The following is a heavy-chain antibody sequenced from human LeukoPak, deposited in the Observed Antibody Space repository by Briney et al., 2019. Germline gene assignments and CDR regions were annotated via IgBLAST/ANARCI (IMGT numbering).Heavy chain of an antibody. D-gene: IGHD3-10*01. CDR3: ARAKPKNMVRGLIMRRESRYYFDY. V-gene: IGHV3-53*01. CDR1: GFTFRRSA. J-gene: IGHJ4*02. CDR2: IYSGGST. Sequence: GGSLRLSCAASGFTFRRSAMTWVRQVPGKGLEWVSVIYSGGSTYYADSVKGRFTISRDNSKSTLYIQMNSLRAEDTAVYYCARAKPKNMVRGLIMRRESRYYFDYWGQGTLVTVSS.